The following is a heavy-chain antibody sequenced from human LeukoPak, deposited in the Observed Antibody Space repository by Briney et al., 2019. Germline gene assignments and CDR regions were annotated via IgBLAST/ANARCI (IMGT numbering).Heavy chain of an antibody. Sequence: GGSLRLSCAASGFTFSSYAMSWVRQAPGKGPEWVANIKQDGSEKYYVDSVKGRFTISRDNAKNSLYLQMNSLRAEDTAVYYCASWSDGYYYYYMDVWGKGTTVTVSS. CDR1: GFTFSSYA. CDR3: ASWSDGYYYYYMDV. CDR2: IKQDGSEK. V-gene: IGHV3-7*01. D-gene: IGHD3-3*01. J-gene: IGHJ6*03.